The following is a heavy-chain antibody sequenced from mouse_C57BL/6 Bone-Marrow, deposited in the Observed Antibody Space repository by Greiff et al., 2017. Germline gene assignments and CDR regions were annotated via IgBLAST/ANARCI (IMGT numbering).Heavy chain of an antibody. CDR3: APLDY. CDR1: GYSITSGYY. Sequence: VQLQQSGPGLVKPSQSLSLTCSVTGYSITSGYYWNWIRQFPGNKLEWMGYISYDGSNNYNPSLKNRISITRDTSKNQFFLKLNSVTTEDTATYYCAPLDYWGQGTSVTVSS. J-gene: IGHJ4*01. V-gene: IGHV3-6*01. CDR2: ISYDGSN.